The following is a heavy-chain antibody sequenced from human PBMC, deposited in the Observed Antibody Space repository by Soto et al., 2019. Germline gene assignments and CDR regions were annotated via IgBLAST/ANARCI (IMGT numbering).Heavy chain of an antibody. J-gene: IGHJ6*02. CDR3: ARSYYYGMDV. CDR2: IWYDGSNK. V-gene: IGHV3-33*01. CDR1: GFPFSSYG. Sequence: PGGSLRLSCAASGFPFSSYGMQWVRQAPGKGLEWVEVIWYDGSNKYYADSVKGRFTISRDNSKNTLYLQMNSLRDEDTAVYYCARSYYYGMDVWGQGTTVTVS.